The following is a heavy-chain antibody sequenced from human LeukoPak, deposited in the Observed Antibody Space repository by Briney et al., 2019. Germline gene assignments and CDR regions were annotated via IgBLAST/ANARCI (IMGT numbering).Heavy chain of an antibody. CDR1: GGSISSYY. CDR2: IYYSGST. V-gene: IGHV4-59*12. Sequence: SETLSLTCTVSGGSISSYYWSWIRQPPGKGLEWIGYIYYSGSTNYNPSLKSRVTISVDTSKNQFSLKLSSVTAADTAVYYCARDFEGISGLFDYWGQGTLVTVSS. J-gene: IGHJ4*02. D-gene: IGHD2-15*01. CDR3: ARDFEGISGLFDY.